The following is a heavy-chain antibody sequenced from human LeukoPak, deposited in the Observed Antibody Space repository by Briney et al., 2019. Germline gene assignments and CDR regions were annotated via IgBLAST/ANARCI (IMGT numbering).Heavy chain of an antibody. J-gene: IGHJ3*02. CDR3: ARGENCSGGSCYGSDAFDI. CDR2: TYYSGST. Sequence: SETLSLTCTVSGGSISSGGYYWSWIRQPPGKGLEWIGYTYYSGSTYYNPSLKSRVTISVDTSKNQFSLKLSSVTAADTAVYYCARGENCSGGSCYGSDAFDIWGQGTMVTVSS. CDR1: GGSISSGGYY. V-gene: IGHV4-31*03. D-gene: IGHD2-15*01.